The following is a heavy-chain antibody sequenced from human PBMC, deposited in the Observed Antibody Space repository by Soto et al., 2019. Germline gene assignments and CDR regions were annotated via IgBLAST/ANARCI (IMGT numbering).Heavy chain of an antibody. CDR2: INSDEITT. D-gene: IGHD5-18*01. Sequence: LRRSCAASGVTFMNFWIHGVRQAPGEWLGWVSRINSDEITTDYADSVKGRCTVCRDNAKNTLYLQINSLRAEDTAVYFCARDRGYNYGSALDCWGQGTLVTVSS. CDR1: GVTFMNFW. V-gene: IGHV3-74*01. J-gene: IGHJ4*02. CDR3: ARDRGYNYGSALDC.